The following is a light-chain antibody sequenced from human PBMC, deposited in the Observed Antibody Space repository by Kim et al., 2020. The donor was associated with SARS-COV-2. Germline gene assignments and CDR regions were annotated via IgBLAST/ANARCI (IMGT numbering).Light chain of an antibody. CDR3: QVWDRGSDHPV. V-gene: IGLV3-21*01. Sequence: SYELTQPPSVSVAPGKTARITCGGNDIASKSVHWYQQKPGQAPVLVIYFDDDRPSGIPERFSGSNSGNTATLTISRVEAGDEADYYCQVWDRGSDHPVFG. CDR1: DIASKS. J-gene: IGLJ3*02. CDR2: FDD.